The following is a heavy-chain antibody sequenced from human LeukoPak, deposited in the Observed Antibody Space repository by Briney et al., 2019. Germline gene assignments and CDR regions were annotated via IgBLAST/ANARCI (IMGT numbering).Heavy chain of an antibody. D-gene: IGHD6-6*01. CDR2: ISYDGSNK. CDR1: GIPFSSYA. J-gene: IGHJ4*02. CDR3: GSVDSSSSFYY. Sequence: RRLSCEASGIPFSSYAMHWGRQAPGKGVGGGAVISYDGSNKYYTDSVKGRFTISGDNSKNTLSLKVRSWRAEDRAGYYGGSVDSSSSFYYWGQITLVSVSS. V-gene: IGHV3-30-3*01.